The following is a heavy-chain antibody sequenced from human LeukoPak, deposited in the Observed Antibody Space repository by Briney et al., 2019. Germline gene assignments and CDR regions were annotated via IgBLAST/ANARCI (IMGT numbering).Heavy chain of an antibody. D-gene: IGHD4-23*01. J-gene: IGHJ4*02. V-gene: IGHV3-7*03. Sequence: GGSLRLSCAASGFTFSSYWMSWVRQAPGKGLEWVANIKQDGSEKYYVDSVKGRFTISRDNSKNTLYLQMNSLRAEDTAVYYCARDSGYGGNLAFDYWGQGTLVTVSS. CDR1: GFTFSSYW. CDR2: IKQDGSEK. CDR3: ARDSGYGGNLAFDY.